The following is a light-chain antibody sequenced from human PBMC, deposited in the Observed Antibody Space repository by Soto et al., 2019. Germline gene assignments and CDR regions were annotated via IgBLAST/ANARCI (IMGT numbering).Light chain of an antibody. CDR1: SSNIGNNY. J-gene: IGLJ2*01. CDR2: DNN. CDR3: GAWDSSLSVV. V-gene: IGLV1-51*01. Sequence: QSVLTQPPSVSAAPGQKVTISCTGSSSNIGNNYVSCYHQLPARAPKLLIYDNNKKPSAIPDRFSGSKSGTSATLGITGLEAGEEADYYCGAWDSSLSVVFGGGTKVTVL.